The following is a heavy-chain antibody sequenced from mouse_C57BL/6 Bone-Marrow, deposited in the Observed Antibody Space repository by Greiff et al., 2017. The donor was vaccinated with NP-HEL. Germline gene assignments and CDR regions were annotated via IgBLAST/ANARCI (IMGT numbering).Heavy chain of an antibody. CDR2: ISSGGSYT. D-gene: IGHD2-5*01. Sequence: EVMLVESGGDLVKPGGSLKLSCAASGFTFSSYGMSWVRQTPDKRLEWVATISSGGSYTYYPDSVKGRFTISRDNAKNTLYLQMSSLKSEDTAMYYCARGYYSNYVWFAYWGQGTLVTVSA. V-gene: IGHV5-6*01. CDR3: ARGYYSNYVWFAY. CDR1: GFTFSSYG. J-gene: IGHJ3*01.